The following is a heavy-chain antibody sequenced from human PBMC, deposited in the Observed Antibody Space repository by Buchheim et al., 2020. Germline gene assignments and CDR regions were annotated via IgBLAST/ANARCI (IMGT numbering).Heavy chain of an antibody. J-gene: IGHJ5*02. CDR1: GFTFSSYW. CDR3: ARDVGTNYDFWSGYSGGWFDP. CDR2: INSDGSRT. V-gene: IGHV3-74*01. D-gene: IGHD3-3*01. Sequence: EVQLVESGGGLVQPGGSLRRSCAASGFTFSSYWMHWVRQAPGKGLVWVSRINSDGSRTSYADSVKGRFTISRDNAKNTLYLQMNSLRAEDTAVYYCARDVGTNYDFWSGYSGGWFDPWGQGTL.